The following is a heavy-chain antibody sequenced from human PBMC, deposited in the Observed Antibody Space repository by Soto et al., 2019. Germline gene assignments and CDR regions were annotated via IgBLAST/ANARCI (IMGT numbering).Heavy chain of an antibody. J-gene: IGHJ5*02. CDR1: GFTFSSYA. CDR2: ISYDGSNK. Sequence: GGSLRLSCAASGFTFSSYAMHWVRQAPGKGLEWVALISYDGSNKYYADSVKGRFTISRDNSKNTLYLQMNSLRVEDTAVYYCARDPSIWQQLPRPRFDPWGQGTLVTVSS. D-gene: IGHD6-13*01. V-gene: IGHV3-30-3*01. CDR3: ARDPSIWQQLPRPRFDP.